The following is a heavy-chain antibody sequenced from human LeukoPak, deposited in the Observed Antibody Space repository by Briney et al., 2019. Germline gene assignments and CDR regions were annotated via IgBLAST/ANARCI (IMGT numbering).Heavy chain of an antibody. V-gene: IGHV4-39*02. D-gene: IGHD6-13*01. CDR2: IFYSGIT. J-gene: IGHJ4*02. Sequence: PSETLSLTCNVSGGSMSNIYYWGWIRQPPGKGLEWIGNIFYSGITYYNPSLRSRVTIAIDTSKSQFSLKLTSVTAADTAVYYCARDAAAGYSLACWGQGTLVTVSS. CDR3: ARDAAAGYSLAC. CDR1: GGSMSNIYY.